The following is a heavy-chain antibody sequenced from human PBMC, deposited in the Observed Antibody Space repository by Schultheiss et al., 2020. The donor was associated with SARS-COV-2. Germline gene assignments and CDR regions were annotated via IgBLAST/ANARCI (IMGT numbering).Heavy chain of an antibody. D-gene: IGHD4-17*01. V-gene: IGHV3-48*04. CDR1: GFTFSSYG. Sequence: GGSLRLSCAASGFTFSSYGMHWVRQAPGKGLEWVSYISSSGSTIYYADSVKGRFTISRDNAKNSLYLQMNSLRAEDTAVYYCARFLGYGDPIYYYYGMDVWGQGTTVTVSS. J-gene: IGHJ6*02. CDR2: ISSSGSTI. CDR3: ARFLGYGDPIYYYYGMDV.